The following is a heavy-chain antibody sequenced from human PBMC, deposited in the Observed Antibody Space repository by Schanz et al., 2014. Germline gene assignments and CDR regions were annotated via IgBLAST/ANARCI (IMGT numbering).Heavy chain of an antibody. D-gene: IGHD2-15*01. CDR1: RFTFSDYR. CDR2: MNQDGSVK. CDR3: ARDKGGLIPFDY. V-gene: IGHV3-7*01. Sequence: EVQLVESGGGLVQPGGSLRLSCAASRFTFSDYRMSWVRQAPGKGLEWVANMNQDGSVKNYVDSVKGRFTISRDNAKNSLYLQMNSLRAEDTAVYYCARDKGGLIPFDYWGQGTLVAVSS. J-gene: IGHJ4*02.